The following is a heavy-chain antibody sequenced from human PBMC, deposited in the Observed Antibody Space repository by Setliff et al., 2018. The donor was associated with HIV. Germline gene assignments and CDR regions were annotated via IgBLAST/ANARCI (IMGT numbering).Heavy chain of an antibody. V-gene: IGHV1-69*13. CDR2: IIPIFNTA. CDR3: ARDQATGYEKVWFSWIDP. J-gene: IGHJ5*02. CDR1: GGTFSLYA. Sequence: GASVKVSCKASGGTFSLYAINWVRQAPGQGLEWMGGIIPIFNTANYAQKFQGRATITADGSTSTAYMELSSLRFEDTATYYCARDQATGYEKVWFSWIDPWGQGTLVTVSS. D-gene: IGHD5-12*01.